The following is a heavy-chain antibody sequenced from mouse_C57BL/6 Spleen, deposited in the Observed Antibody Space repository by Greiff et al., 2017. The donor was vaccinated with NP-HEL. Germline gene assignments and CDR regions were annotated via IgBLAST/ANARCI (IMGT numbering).Heavy chain of an antibody. J-gene: IGHJ4*01. V-gene: IGHV8-12*01. Sequence: QVTLKECGPGILQPSQTLSLTCSFSGFSLSTSGMGVSWIRQPSGKGLEWLVHIYWDDDKRYNPSLKSRLTISKDTSRNQIFLKITSVDTADTATYYCARYYGSSYYAMDYWGQGTSVTVSS. D-gene: IGHD1-1*01. CDR3: ARYYGSSYYAMDY. CDR2: IYWDDDK. CDR1: GFSLSTSGMG.